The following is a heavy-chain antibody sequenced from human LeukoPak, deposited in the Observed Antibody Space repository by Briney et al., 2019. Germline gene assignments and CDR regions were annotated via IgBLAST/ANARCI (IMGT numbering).Heavy chain of an antibody. D-gene: IGHD2/OR15-2a*01. CDR2: IYHSGTPT. J-gene: IGHJ4*02. Sequence: SETLSLTCTVSGVSISSDYWAWIRQTPGKGLEWIGYIYHSGTPTYYNPSLKSRVTISVDTSKNQFSLKLKSVMAADTAVYYCAKGYYFPDYWGQGTLVTVSS. CDR3: AKGYYFPDY. CDR1: GVSISSDY. V-gene: IGHV4-59*01.